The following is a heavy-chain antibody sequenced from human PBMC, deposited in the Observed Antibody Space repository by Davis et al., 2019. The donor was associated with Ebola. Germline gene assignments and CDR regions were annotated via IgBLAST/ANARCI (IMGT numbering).Heavy chain of an antibody. CDR2: IIPLFGTA. Sequence: SVKVSCKASGGTFSSYAISWVRQAPGQGLEWMGGIIPLFGTANYAQKFQDRVTITADEFTSTAYMELSSLRSEDTAVYYCARETMVQGVINPLGMDVWGQGTTVTVSS. D-gene: IGHD3-10*01. CDR3: ARETMVQGVINPLGMDV. CDR1: GGTFSSYA. J-gene: IGHJ6*02. V-gene: IGHV1-69*13.